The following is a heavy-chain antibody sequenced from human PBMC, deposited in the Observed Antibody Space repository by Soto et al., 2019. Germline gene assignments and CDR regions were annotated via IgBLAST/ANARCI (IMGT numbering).Heavy chain of an antibody. J-gene: IGHJ6*02. CDR3: AWGGTVEDV. D-gene: IGHD3-16*01. Sequence: QVQLVQSGAEVKKPGSSVKVSCKASGGTFSGYGISWVRQTPGQGLEWMGGIIPIFGTAKYAQKFQGRVTITADESMNSAYMELSGLRSEDTAVYFCAWGGTVEDVWGQGTTVTVSS. CDR2: IIPIFGTA. CDR1: GGTFSGYG. V-gene: IGHV1-69*01.